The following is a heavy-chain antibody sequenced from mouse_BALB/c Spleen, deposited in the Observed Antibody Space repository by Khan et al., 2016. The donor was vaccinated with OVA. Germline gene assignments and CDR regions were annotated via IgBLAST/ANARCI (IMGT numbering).Heavy chain of an antibody. CDR1: GYTFTDYA. V-gene: IGHV1S137*01. CDR3: TRPAYDGYYDY. CDR2: ISTYSGNT. J-gene: IGHJ2*01. Sequence: QVQLQQSGPELVRPGVSVKISCKGSGYTFTDYAMHWVKQSHAKSLEWIGLISTYSGNTNYKQKFKGKATMTVDKSSSTAYMELARLTSDDSAIYYCTRPAYDGYYDYWGQGTTLTVSS. D-gene: IGHD2-3*01.